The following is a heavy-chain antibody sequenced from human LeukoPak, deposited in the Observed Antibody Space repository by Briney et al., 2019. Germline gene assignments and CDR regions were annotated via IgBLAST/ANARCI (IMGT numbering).Heavy chain of an antibody. V-gene: IGHV1-18*01. CDR1: GYTFTSYG. CDR3: ARAPGSGSYALRINYYYYYMDV. J-gene: IGHJ6*03. CDR2: ISAYNGNT. Sequence: GASVKVSCKASGYTFTSYGISWVRQAPGQGLEWMGWISAYNGNTNYAQKLQGRVTMTTDTSTSTAYMELRSLRSDDTAVYYCARAPGSGSYALRINYYYYYMDVWGKGTTVTVSS. D-gene: IGHD3-10*01.